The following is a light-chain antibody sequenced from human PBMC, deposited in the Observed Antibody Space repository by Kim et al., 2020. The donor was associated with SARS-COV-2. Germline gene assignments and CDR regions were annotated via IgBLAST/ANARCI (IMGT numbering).Light chain of an antibody. CDR3: QQYNYWPRT. V-gene: IGKV3-15*01. CDR1: QGISSN. CDR2: GAS. Sequence: EIMMTQSPATLSVSPGERGTLSCRASQGISSNLAWYQHKPGQAPRLLIYGASTRATGIPARFSGSGSGTEFTLTISSLQSEDLAIYYCQQYNYWPRTFGQGTKVEIK. J-gene: IGKJ1*01.